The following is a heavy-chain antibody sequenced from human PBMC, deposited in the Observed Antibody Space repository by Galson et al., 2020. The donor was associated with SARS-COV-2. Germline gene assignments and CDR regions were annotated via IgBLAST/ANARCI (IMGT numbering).Heavy chain of an antibody. D-gene: IGHD2-8*02. J-gene: IGHJ6*04. Sequence: ETSDTLSLTCTVSGGSISSYYWSWIRQPPGKGLEWIGYIYYRQSTHYIPSLTRQVTIPVDTPKHQFSLTMSSVTAADTAVYYCARDRGYGGGLWDWYWYYGLDVWGEGTTVTVAS. CDR3: ARDRGYGGGLWDWYWYYGLDV. CDR1: GGSISSYY. CDR2: IYYRQST. V-gene: IGHV4-59*12.